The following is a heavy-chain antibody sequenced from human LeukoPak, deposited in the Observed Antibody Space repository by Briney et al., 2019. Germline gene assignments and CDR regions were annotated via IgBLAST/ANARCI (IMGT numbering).Heavy chain of an antibody. D-gene: IGHD1-7*01. CDR3: ARRTTGYYYMDV. V-gene: IGHV4-4*07. CDR2: IHTSGST. Sequence: RPSETLSLTCTVSGGSISSYYWSWIRQPAGKGLEWIGRIHTSGSTNYNPSLKSRVTIPVDKSKNQFSLKLSSVTAADTAVYYCARRTTGYYYMDVWGKGTTVTVSS. CDR1: GGSISSYY. J-gene: IGHJ6*03.